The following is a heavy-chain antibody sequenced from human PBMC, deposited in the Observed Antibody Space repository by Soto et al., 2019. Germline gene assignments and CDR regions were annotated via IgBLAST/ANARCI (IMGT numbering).Heavy chain of an antibody. CDR1: GFTFSSYA. CDR3: ARDGYCSSTSCYTNDYYYYGMDV. D-gene: IGHD2-2*02. V-gene: IGHV3-23*01. Sequence: EVQLLESGGGLVQPGGSLRLSCAASGFTFSSYAMSWVRQAPGKGLEWVSAISGSGGSTYYADSVKGRFTISRDNSKNTLYLQMNSLRAEDTAVYYCARDGYCSSTSCYTNDYYYYGMDVWGQGTTVTVSS. CDR2: ISGSGGST. J-gene: IGHJ6*02.